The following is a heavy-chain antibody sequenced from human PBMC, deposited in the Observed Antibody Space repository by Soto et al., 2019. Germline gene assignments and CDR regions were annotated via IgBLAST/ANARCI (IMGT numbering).Heavy chain of an antibody. D-gene: IGHD1-1*01. V-gene: IGHV1-8*01. CDR2: MNPNSGNT. J-gene: IGHJ6*03. CDR1: GYTFTSYD. Sequence: QVQLVQSGAEVKKPGASVKVSCKASGYTFTSYDINWVRQATGQGLEWMGWMNPNSGNTGYAQKFQGRVTMTRNTSISTAYMELSSLRSEDTAVYYCARGVRKYNYYYDYMDVWGKGTTVTVSS. CDR3: ARGVRKYNYYYDYMDV.